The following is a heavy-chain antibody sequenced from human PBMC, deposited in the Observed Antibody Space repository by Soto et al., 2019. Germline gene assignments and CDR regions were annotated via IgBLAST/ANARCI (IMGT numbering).Heavy chain of an antibody. V-gene: IGHV3-23*01. CDR2: VSSSGGST. D-gene: IGHD3-9*01. J-gene: IGHJ4*02. CDR1: GFTFSIYA. Sequence: GSLRLSCAASGFTFSIYAMSWVRQAPGKGLEWVSAVSSSGGSTYYADSVKGRFTISRDNSKNTLYLQMNSLRAEDTAVYYCAKDRLNYDILTGHDYWGQGTLVTVSS. CDR3: AKDRLNYDILTGHDY.